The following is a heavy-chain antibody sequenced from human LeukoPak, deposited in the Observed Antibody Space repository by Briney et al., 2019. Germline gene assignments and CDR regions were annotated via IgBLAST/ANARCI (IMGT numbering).Heavy chain of an antibody. J-gene: IGHJ5*02. CDR1: GGSFSGYY. CDR2: INHSGST. V-gene: IGHV4-34*01. Sequence: SETLSLTCAVYGGSFSGYYWSWIRQPPGKGLEWIGEINHSGSTNYNPSLKSRVTISVDTSKNQFSLKLSSVTAADTAVYYCARRKSHCSGGSCYSLTWFDPWGQGTLVTVSS. CDR3: ARRKSHCSGGSCYSLTWFDP. D-gene: IGHD2-15*01.